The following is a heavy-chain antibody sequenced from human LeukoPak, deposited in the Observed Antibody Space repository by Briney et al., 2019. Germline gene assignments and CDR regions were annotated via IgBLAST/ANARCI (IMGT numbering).Heavy chain of an antibody. Sequence: PSETLSLTCTVSGGSISSYYWSWIRQPPGKGLEWIGNIYYSGSTNYNPSLRSRVTISVDTSKNQFSLKLSSVTAADTAVYHCARGGADFWSDYSFDPWGQGTLVTVSS. CDR3: ARGGADFWSDYSFDP. D-gene: IGHD3-3*01. CDR2: IYYSGST. CDR1: GGSISSYY. J-gene: IGHJ5*02. V-gene: IGHV4-59*01.